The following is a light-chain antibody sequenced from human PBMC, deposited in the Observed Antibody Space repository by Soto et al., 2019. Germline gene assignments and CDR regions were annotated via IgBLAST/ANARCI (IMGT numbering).Light chain of an antibody. CDR1: QSVSTN. J-gene: IGKJ1*01. CDR3: QQYNNWLWT. V-gene: IGKV3-15*01. Sequence: EIVMSQSPATLSVSPGERATLSCRASQSVSTNLAWYQQKPGQAPRLLIYNALTRATGIPARFSGSGSGTEFTLTISSLQSEDFAVYYCQQYNNWLWTFGQGTKVDI. CDR2: NAL.